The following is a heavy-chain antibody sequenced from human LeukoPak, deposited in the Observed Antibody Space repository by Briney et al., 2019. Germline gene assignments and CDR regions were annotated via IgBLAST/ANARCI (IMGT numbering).Heavy chain of an antibody. V-gene: IGHV5-51*01. CDR1: GYSFPTYW. CDR3: ARHGAAGPYYYYYGMDV. Sequence: GESLKISCKGSGYSFPTYWIGWVGQFPGKGLGWMGISYPGDSDTRYSPSFQGQVTISADKSISTAYLQWSSLKASDTAMYYCARHGAAGPYYYYYGMDVWGQGTTVTVSS. J-gene: IGHJ6*02. CDR2: SYPGDSDT. D-gene: IGHD6-13*01.